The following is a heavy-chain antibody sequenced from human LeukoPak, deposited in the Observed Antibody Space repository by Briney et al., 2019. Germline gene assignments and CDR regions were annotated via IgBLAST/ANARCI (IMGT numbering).Heavy chain of an antibody. Sequence: SETLSLTCTVPGGSISSYYWSWIRQPPGKGLEWIGYIYYSGSTNYNPSLKSRVTISVDTSKNQFSLKLSSVTAADTAVYYCARRFRSSGVFDYWGQGTLVTVSS. D-gene: IGHD1-26*01. CDR2: IYYSGST. J-gene: IGHJ4*02. V-gene: IGHV4-59*08. CDR3: ARRFRSSGVFDY. CDR1: GGSISSYY.